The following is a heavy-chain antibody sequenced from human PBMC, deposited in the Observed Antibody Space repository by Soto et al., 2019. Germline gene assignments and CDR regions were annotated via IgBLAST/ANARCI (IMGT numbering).Heavy chain of an antibody. D-gene: IGHD5-18*01. Sequence: PGGSLRLSCAASGFTFSDYFMSWIRQAPGKGLEWISYISSSGDTIHYADSVKGRFTISRDNAKSSLLLQMNSLRAGDTAVYYCVRLDKAMIEAPHWGQGTLVTVSS. V-gene: IGHV3-11*01. CDR2: ISSSGDTI. J-gene: IGHJ4*02. CDR3: VRLDKAMIEAPH. CDR1: GFTFSDYF.